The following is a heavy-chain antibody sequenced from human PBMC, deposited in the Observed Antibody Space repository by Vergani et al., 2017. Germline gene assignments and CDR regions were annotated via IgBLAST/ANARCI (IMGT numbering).Heavy chain of an antibody. D-gene: IGHD3-3*01. J-gene: IGHJ3*02. Sequence: QLQLQESGSGLVKPSQTLSLTFAVSGGSISSGGYSWSWIRQPPGKGLEWIGYIYHSGSTYYNPSLKSRVTISVDRSKNQFSLKLSSVTAADTAVYYCARDAGLYDFWSAAAFDIWGQGTMVTVSS. CDR1: GGSISSGGYS. CDR3: ARDAGLYDFWSAAAFDI. CDR2: IYHSGST. V-gene: IGHV4-30-2*01.